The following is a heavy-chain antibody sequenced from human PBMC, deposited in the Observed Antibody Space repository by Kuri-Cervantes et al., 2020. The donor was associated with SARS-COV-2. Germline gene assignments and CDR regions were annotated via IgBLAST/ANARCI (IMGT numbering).Heavy chain of an antibody. J-gene: IGHJ2*01. Sequence: GESLKISCAASGFTFSSYGMHWVRQAPGRGLEWVAFIRYDGSNKYYADSVKGRFTISRDNSKNTLYLQMNSLRAEDTAAYYCAKDRSSSWLWYFDLWGRGTLVTVSS. CDR1: GFTFSSYG. CDR3: AKDRSSSWLWYFDL. CDR2: IRYDGSNK. D-gene: IGHD6-13*01. V-gene: IGHV3-30*02.